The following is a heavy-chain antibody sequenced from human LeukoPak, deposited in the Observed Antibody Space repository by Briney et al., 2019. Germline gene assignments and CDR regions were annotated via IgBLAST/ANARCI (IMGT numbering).Heavy chain of an antibody. CDR3: ARARGFFDY. J-gene: IGHJ4*02. D-gene: IGHD3-10*01. V-gene: IGHV3-7*01. CDR2: IKQDASEK. CDR1: GFTFSSYW. Sequence: GGSLRLSCAASGFTFSSYWMSWVRQAPGKGLEWVANIKQDASEKYYVASVTGRFTIFKDNAKNSLYLQMNSLRAEDTAVYFCARARGFFDYWGQGTLVTVTS.